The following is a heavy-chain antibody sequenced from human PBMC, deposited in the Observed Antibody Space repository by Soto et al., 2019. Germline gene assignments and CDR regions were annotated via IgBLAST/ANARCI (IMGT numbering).Heavy chain of an antibody. D-gene: IGHD6-6*01. J-gene: IGHJ3*02. CDR3: ARVRGAARSEYAFDI. Sequence: SETLSLPCPVSGGSISSYYWSWIRQPPGKGLEWIGYIYYSGSTNYNPSLKSRVTISVDTSKNQFSLKLSSVTAADTAVYYCARVRGAARSEYAFDIWGQGTMVTVSS. CDR2: IYYSGST. CDR1: GGSISSYY. V-gene: IGHV4-59*01.